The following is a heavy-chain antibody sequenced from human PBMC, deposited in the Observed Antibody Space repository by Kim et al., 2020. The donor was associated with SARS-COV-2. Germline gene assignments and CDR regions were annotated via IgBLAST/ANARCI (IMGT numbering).Heavy chain of an antibody. CDR1: GFTFSSYW. CDR2: INSDGSST. CDR3: ARDRRIDYYYYGMDV. Sequence: GGSLRLSCAASGFTFSSYWMHWVRQAPGKGLVWVSRINSDGSSTSYADSVKGRFTISRDNAKNTLYLQMNSLRAEDTAVYYCARDRRIDYYYYGMDVWGQGTTVTVSS. J-gene: IGHJ6*02. V-gene: IGHV3-74*01.